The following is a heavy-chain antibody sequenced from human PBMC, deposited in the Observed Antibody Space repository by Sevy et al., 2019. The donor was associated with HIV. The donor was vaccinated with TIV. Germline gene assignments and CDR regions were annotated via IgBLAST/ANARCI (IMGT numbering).Heavy chain of an antibody. CDR3: AAVAGTDILGYYFGS. Sequence: SETLSLTCTVSGDSIISSHWWSWFRQTPGKGLEWIGDMYHRGTTNYNPSLKTRVIISVDKSKNQFFLKLTSVTAADTAVYYCAAVAGTDILGYYFGSWGQGSSVTVSS. V-gene: IGHV4-4*02. CDR1: GDSIISSHW. J-gene: IGHJ4*02. D-gene: IGHD6-19*01. CDR2: MYHRGTT.